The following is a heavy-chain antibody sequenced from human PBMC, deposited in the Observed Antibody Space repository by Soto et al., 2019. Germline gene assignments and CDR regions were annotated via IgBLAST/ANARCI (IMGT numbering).Heavy chain of an antibody. CDR1: GFTFSNYG. CDR2: ISASGGNT. V-gene: IGHV3-23*01. D-gene: IGHD1-20*01. CDR3: GKDLMGNNWKFQRLDP. J-gene: IGHJ5*02. Sequence: GGSLRLSCAASGFTFSNYGMSWVRQAPGKGLEWVSCISASGGNTYSADSVKGRFTISRDNSKSTLYLHMNNLRVEGTAVYYCGKDLMGNNWKFQRLDPWGQGTLVTVSS.